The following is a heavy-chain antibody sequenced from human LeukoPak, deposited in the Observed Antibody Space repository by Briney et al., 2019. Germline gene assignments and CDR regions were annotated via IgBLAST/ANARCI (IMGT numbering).Heavy chain of an antibody. D-gene: IGHD2-15*01. CDR3: ARGPLINVVVVAARNLDY. CDR1: GGFFSGYY. V-gene: IGHV4-34*01. CDR2: INHSGST. J-gene: IGHJ4*02. Sequence: SETLSLTCAVYGGFFSGYYWSWIRQPPGKGLEWIGEINHSGSTNYNPSLKSRVTISVDTSKNQSSLKLSSVTAADTAVYYCARGPLINVVVVAARNLDYWGQGTLVTVSS.